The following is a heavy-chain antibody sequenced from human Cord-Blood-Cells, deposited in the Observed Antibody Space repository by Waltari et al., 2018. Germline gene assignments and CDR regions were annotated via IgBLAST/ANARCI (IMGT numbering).Heavy chain of an antibody. J-gene: IGHJ3*02. D-gene: IGHD2-21*01. CDR2: ISYDGSNK. V-gene: IGHV3-30*04. CDR3: ARVSSINAFDI. Sequence: QVQLVESGGGVVQPGRSLRLSCAASGSTFSSYAMHWVRQAPAKGLEWEAVISYDGSNKYYADSVKGRFTISRDNSKNTLYLQMNSLRAEDTAVYYCARVSSINAFDIWGQGTMVTDSS. CDR1: GSTFSSYA.